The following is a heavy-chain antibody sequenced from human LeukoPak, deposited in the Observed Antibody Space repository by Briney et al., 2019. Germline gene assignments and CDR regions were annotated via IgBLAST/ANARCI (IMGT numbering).Heavy chain of an antibody. CDR3: ARGDLRGDY. J-gene: IGHJ4*02. Sequence: SETLSRTCAVYGGSFSDYYWSWIRQPPGKGLEWIGEINHSGRTNYSPSLKSRVTISVDTSKNQFSLKLTSVTAADTAVYYCARGDLRGDYWGQGVLVTVSS. V-gene: IGHV4-34*01. CDR1: GGSFSDYY. CDR2: INHSGRT. D-gene: IGHD3-10*01.